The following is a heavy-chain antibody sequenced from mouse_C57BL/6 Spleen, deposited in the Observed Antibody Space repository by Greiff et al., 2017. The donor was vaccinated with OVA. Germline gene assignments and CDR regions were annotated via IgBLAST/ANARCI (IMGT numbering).Heavy chain of an antibody. CDR2: IYPRSGNT. D-gene: IGHD1-1*01. CDR1: GYTFTSYG. J-gene: IGHJ2*01. CDR3: ARDGSSYNFDY. V-gene: IGHV1-81*01. Sequence: VQLQESGAELARPGASVKLSCKASGYTFTSYGISWVKQRTGQGLEWIGEIYPRSGNTYYNEKFKGKATLTADKSSSTAYMELRSLTSEDSAVYFCARDGSSYNFDYWGQGTTLTVSS.